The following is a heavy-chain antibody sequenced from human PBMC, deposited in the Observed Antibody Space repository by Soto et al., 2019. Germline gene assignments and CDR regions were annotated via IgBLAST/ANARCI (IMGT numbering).Heavy chain of an antibody. Sequence: SVKVSCKASGGTFSSYAISWVRQAPGQGLEWMGGIIPIFGTANYAQKFQGRVTITADESTSTAYMELSSLTSEDTAVYFCARAVVNCISPNCYRIQPDWFDPWG. CDR3: ARAVVNCISPNCYRIQPDWFDP. D-gene: IGHD2-2*01. V-gene: IGHV1-69*13. CDR2: IIPIFGTA. CDR1: GGTFSSYA. J-gene: IGHJ5*02.